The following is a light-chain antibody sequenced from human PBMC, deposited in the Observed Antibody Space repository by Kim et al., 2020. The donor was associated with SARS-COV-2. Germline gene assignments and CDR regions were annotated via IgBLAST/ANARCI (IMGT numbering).Light chain of an antibody. V-gene: IGLV3-21*04. J-gene: IGLJ2*01. CDR3: QVWDSSSDHRVV. CDR2: YDS. Sequence: SYELTQPPSVSVAPGKTAGITCGGNSIGSKSVHWYQQKPGQAPVLVISYDSDQPSGIPERFSGSNSGNTATLTISRVEAGDEADYYCQVWDSSSDHRVVFGGGTKLTVL. CDR1: SIGSKS.